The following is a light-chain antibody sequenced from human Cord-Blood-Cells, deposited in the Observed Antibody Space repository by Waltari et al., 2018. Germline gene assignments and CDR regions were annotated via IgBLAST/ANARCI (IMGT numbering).Light chain of an antibody. J-gene: IGLJ3*02. Sequence: QLVLTQSPSASASLGASVKLTCTLSSGHSSYAIAWHQQQPEKGPRYLMKLNSDGSHSKGDGIPDRFSGASSGAERYLTLSSLQSEDGADYYCQTWGTGDWVFGGGTKLTVL. V-gene: IGLV4-69*01. CDR1: SGHSSYA. CDR2: LNSDGSH. CDR3: QTWGTGDWV.